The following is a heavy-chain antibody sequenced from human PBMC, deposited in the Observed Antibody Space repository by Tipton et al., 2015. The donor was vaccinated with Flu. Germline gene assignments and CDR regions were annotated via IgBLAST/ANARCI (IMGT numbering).Heavy chain of an antibody. CDR3: VNIPGYSSDY. CDR2: ISWNSGSI. Sequence: SLRLSCAASGFTFDDYAMHWVRQAPGKGLEWVSGISWNSGSIGYADSVKGRFTISRDNAKNSLYLQMNSLRAEDTALYYCVNIPGYSSDYWGQGTLVTVSS. V-gene: IGHV3-9*01. J-gene: IGHJ4*02. CDR1: GFTFDDYA. D-gene: IGHD5-18*01.